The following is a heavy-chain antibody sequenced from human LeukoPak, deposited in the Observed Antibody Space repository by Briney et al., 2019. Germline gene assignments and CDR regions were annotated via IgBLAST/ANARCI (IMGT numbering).Heavy chain of an antibody. J-gene: IGHJ4*02. CDR1: GYTFTSYG. D-gene: IGHD6-6*01. CDR3: ARDREPYSSSSEFEY. Sequence: ASVKVSCKASGYTFTSYGITWVRQAPGQGLEWMGWISAYNGNTNFAQKVQGRVTMTTDTSTSTAYMELRSLRSDDTAVYYCARDREPYSSSSEFEYWGQGTLVTVSS. CDR2: ISAYNGNT. V-gene: IGHV1-18*01.